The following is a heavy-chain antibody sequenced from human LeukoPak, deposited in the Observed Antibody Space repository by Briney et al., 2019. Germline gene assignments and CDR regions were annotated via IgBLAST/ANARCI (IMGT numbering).Heavy chain of an antibody. Sequence: ESLKISCAASGFTFSGSAMHWVRQASGKGLEWVGRIRSKANSYATAYAASVKGRFTISRDDSKNTAYLQMNSLKTEDTAVYYCTRPAVDTAMVNAYRFDYWGQGTLVTVSS. CDR2: IRSKANSYAT. V-gene: IGHV3-73*01. CDR3: TRPAVDTAMVNAYRFDY. D-gene: IGHD5-18*01. CDR1: GFTFSGSA. J-gene: IGHJ4*02.